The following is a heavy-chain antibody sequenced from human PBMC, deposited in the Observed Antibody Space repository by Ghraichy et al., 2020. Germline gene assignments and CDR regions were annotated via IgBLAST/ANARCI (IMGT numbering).Heavy chain of an antibody. CDR1: GGYFSGHY. Sequence: SETLSLTCTVSGGYFSGHYWSWIRQPPGKGLEWIGYISYSGSTNYNPSLKSRVTISVDTSKNQLSLELSSVTAADTAVYYCARDPNFYDNSGYYFDYWGQGILVTVSS. V-gene: IGHV4-59*11. D-gene: IGHD3-22*01. CDR2: ISYSGST. J-gene: IGHJ4*02. CDR3: ARDPNFYDNSGYYFDY.